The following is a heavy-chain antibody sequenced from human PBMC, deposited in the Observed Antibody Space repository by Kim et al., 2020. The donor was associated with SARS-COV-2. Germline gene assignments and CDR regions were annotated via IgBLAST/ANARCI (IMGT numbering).Heavy chain of an antibody. Sequence: SVKVSCKASGGTFSSYAISWVRQAPGQGLEWMGGIIPIFGTANYAQKFQGRVTITADESTSTAYMELSSLRSEDTAVYYCARGGGYCTNGVCYTNYYYYGMDVWGQGTTVTVSS. CDR2: IIPIFGTA. CDR3: ARGGGYCTNGVCYTNYYYYGMDV. D-gene: IGHD2-8*01. J-gene: IGHJ6*02. CDR1: GGTFSSYA. V-gene: IGHV1-69*13.